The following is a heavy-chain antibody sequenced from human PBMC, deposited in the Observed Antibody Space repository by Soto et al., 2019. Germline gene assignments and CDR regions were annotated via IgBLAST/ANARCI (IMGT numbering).Heavy chain of an antibody. V-gene: IGHV1-3*01. Sequence: GASVKVSCKASGYTFTSYAMHWVRQAPGQRLEWMGWINAGNGNTKYSQKFQGRVTITRDTSASTAYVELSSLRSEDTAVYYCARDLYSSGWYSGYNWFDPWGQGTLVTVSS. CDR1: GYTFTSYA. D-gene: IGHD6-19*01. J-gene: IGHJ5*02. CDR3: ARDLYSSGWYSGYNWFDP. CDR2: INAGNGNT.